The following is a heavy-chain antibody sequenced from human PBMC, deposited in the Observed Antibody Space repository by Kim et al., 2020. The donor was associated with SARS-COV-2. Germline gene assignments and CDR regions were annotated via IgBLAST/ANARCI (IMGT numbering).Heavy chain of an antibody. CDR2: IYYSGST. J-gene: IGHJ4*02. D-gene: IGHD3-10*01. CDR3: ARLVGLLWFGELPAAAPDY. Sequence: SETLSLTCTVSGGSISSSSYYWGWIRQPPGKGLEWIGSIYYSGSTYYNPSLKSRVTISVDTSKNQFSLKLSSVTAADTAVYYCARLVGLLWFGELPAAAPDYWGQGTLVTVSS. CDR1: GGSISSSSYY. V-gene: IGHV4-39*01.